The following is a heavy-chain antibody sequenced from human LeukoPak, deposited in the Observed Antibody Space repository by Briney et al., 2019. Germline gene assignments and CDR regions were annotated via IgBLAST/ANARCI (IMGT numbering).Heavy chain of an antibody. Sequence: SQTLSLTCAVSGGSISSGGYSWSWIRQPPGKGLEWIGYIYHSGSTYYNPSLKSRVTISVDRSKNQCSLKLSSVTAADTAVYYCARSTRGGFDYWGQGTLVTVSS. CDR3: ARSTRGGFDY. D-gene: IGHD3-10*01. J-gene: IGHJ4*02. V-gene: IGHV4-30-2*01. CDR2: IYHSGST. CDR1: GGSISSGGYS.